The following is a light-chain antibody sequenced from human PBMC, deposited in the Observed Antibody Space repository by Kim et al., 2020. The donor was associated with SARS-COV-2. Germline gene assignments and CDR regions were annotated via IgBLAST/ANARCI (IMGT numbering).Light chain of an antibody. CDR1: HDISNY. J-gene: IGKJ1*01. Sequence: ASVGDSAPLACRSSHDISNYLAWFQQKPGKAPKLLIYAASALQPGVPSRFSGSGSGTDFTLTVTSLQPEDVATYYCQQCDSAPWTFGQGTKVDIK. V-gene: IGKV1-27*01. CDR3: QQCDSAPWT. CDR2: AAS.